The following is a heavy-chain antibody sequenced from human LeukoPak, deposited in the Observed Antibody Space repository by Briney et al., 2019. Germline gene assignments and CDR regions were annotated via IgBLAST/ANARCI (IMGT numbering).Heavy chain of an antibody. Sequence: PGRSLRLSCAASGFTFSSYGMHWVRQAPGKGLEWVAVISYDGSNKYYADSVKGRFTISRDNSKNTLYLQMNSLRAEDTAVYYCARGPAVADPSEAFDIWGQGTMVTVSS. CDR2: ISYDGSNK. CDR3: ARGPAVADPSEAFDI. J-gene: IGHJ3*02. CDR1: GFTFSSYG. D-gene: IGHD6-19*01. V-gene: IGHV3-30*03.